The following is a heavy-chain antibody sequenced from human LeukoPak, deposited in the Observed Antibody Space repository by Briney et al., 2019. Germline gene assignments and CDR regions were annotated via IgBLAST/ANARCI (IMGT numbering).Heavy chain of an antibody. CDR1: GFTFSSYW. Sequence: GGSLRLSCAASGFTFSSYWMSWVRQAPGKGLEWVALIRYDGSNKYYADSVKGRFTISRDNSKDTLYLEMNSLRAEDTAVYYCTKDSSDWSFDYWGQEPWSPSPQ. J-gene: IGHJ4*01. D-gene: IGHD6-19*01. V-gene: IGHV3-30*02. CDR2: IRYDGSNK. CDR3: TKDSSDWSFDY.